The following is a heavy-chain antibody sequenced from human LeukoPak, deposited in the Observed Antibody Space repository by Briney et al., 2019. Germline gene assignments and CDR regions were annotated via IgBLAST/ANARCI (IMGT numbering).Heavy chain of an antibody. CDR3: ARFPVSGWFNWFDP. CDR2: INTNTENP. J-gene: IGHJ5*02. D-gene: IGHD6-19*01. CDR1: GYTFTSYA. Sequence: ASVKVSCKASGYTFTSYAMNWVRQAPGQGLEWMGWINTNTENPTYAQGFTGRFVFSLDTSVSTAYLQISSLKAEDTAVYYCARFPVSGWFNWFDPWGQGTLVTVSS. V-gene: IGHV7-4-1*02.